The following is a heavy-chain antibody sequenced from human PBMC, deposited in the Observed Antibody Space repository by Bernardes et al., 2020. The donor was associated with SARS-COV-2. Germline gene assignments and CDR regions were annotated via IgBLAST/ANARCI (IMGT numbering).Heavy chain of an antibody. Sequence: GGSLRLSCAASGFTFGSFAMSWVRQAPGKGLEWVSTIGISTYYADSVKGRFTVSRDNSKNTLYLQMNSLRAEDTALYYCARALYELPLEWGQGTLVTVSS. CDR2: IGIST. D-gene: IGHD3-10*01. J-gene: IGHJ4*02. V-gene: IGHV3-23*01. CDR3: ARALYELPLE. CDR1: GFTFGSFA.